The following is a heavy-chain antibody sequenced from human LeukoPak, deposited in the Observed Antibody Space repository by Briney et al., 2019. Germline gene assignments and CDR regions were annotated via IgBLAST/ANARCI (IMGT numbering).Heavy chain of an antibody. Sequence: GASVKVSCKASGGTFSSYAISWVRQAPGQGLEWMGGIIPIFGTANYAQKFQGRVTITADESTSTAYMELSSLRSEDTAVYYCARAVVPAAIKGAFDIWSQGTMVTVSS. CDR2: IIPIFGTA. J-gene: IGHJ3*02. CDR3: ARAVVPAAIKGAFDI. V-gene: IGHV1-69*13. CDR1: GGTFSSYA. D-gene: IGHD2-2*01.